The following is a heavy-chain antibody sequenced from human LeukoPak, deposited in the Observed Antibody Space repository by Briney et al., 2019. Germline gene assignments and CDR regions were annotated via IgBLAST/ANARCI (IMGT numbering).Heavy chain of an antibody. D-gene: IGHD3-10*01. V-gene: IGHV3-74*01. CDR3: ARYQEQYGSGNTQPY. J-gene: IGHJ4*02. Sequence: PGGSLRLSCAASGFTFSTYWMHWVRQAPGKGLVWVSRISSDGSITGYADSVKGRFTISRDNAKNTLYLQMNSLRAEDTAVYYCARYQEQYGSGNTQPYWGQGTLVTVSS. CDR2: ISSDGSIT. CDR1: GFTFSTYW.